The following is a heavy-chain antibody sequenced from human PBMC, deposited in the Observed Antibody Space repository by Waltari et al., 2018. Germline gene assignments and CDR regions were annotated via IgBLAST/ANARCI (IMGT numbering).Heavy chain of an antibody. CDR2: VLGSGRT. J-gene: IGHJ4*02. D-gene: IGHD2-15*01. CDR1: GDSMNYW. CDR3: ARDRGRGLYLDT. V-gene: IGHV4-4*02. Sequence: QLQLQESGPGLVKPSGTLSLIFAVSGDSMNYWWSWVRQPPGKGLEWIGQVLGSGRTNYNPSFASRVTISLDTSTHQFALKMTSATAADTALYYCARDRGRGLYLDTWGQGILVTVSP.